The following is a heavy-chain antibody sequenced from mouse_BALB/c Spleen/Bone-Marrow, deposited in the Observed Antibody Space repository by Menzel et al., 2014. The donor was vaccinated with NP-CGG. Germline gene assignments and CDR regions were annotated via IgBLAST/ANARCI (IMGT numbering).Heavy chain of an antibody. J-gene: IGHJ2*01. CDR3: TTLARNYFDY. D-gene: IGHD3-1*01. CDR2: IYPGNSDT. V-gene: IGHV1-5*01. Sequence: EVKLMESGTVLARPGASVKMSCKASGYTFTSYRMHWVKQRPGQGLEWIGTIYPGNSDTTYNQKFKGKAKLTAVTSTSTAYMELSSLTNEDSAVYYCTTLARNYFDYWGQGTTLTVSS. CDR1: GYTFTSYR.